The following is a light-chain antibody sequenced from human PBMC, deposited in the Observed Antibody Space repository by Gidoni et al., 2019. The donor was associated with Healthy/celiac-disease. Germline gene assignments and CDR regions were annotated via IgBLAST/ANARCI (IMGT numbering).Light chain of an antibody. Sequence: SYELTQQLSVSVALGPTARITCGGNNIGSKNVHCYQQKPGQAPVLVIYRDSNRPSGIPERFSGSNSVNTATLTISRAQAGDEADYYCQVWDSSTARVFGGGTKLTVL. J-gene: IGLJ3*02. CDR3: QVWDSSTARV. V-gene: IGLV3-9*01. CDR2: RDS. CDR1: NIGSKN.